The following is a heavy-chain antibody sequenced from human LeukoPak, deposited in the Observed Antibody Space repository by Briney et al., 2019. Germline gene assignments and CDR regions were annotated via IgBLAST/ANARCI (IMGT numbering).Heavy chain of an antibody. V-gene: IGHV4-34*01. D-gene: IGHD6-19*01. CDR1: GGSFRGYY. CDR2: INHSGST. CDR3: ARPRGYSSGWYSS. Sequence: PSETLSLTCAVYGGSFRGYYWSWIRQPPGKGLEWIGEINHSGSTNYNPSLKSRDTISVATSKTQSSLTLSSVTAADAAVYYCARPRGYSSGWYSSWGQGPLVTVSS. J-gene: IGHJ5*02.